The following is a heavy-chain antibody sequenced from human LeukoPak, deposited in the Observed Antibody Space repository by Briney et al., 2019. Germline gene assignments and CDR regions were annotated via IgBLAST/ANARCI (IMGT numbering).Heavy chain of an antibody. J-gene: IGHJ4*02. CDR3: AKVASSGCFDY. Sequence: GGSLGPSGAASELTFTSYPMSGVGQAPGKGLKWVSAISGSGGSTYYADSVKGRFTISRDNSKNTLYLQMNSLRAEDTAVYYCAKVASSGCFDYWGQRTLVTVSS. V-gene: IGHV3-23*01. CDR1: ELTFTSYP. CDR2: ISGSGGST. D-gene: IGHD6-19*01.